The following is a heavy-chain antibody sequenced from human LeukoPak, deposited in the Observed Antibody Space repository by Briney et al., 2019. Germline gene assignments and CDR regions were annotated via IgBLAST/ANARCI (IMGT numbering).Heavy chain of an antibody. CDR1: GGSFSGYY. D-gene: IGHD3-10*01. Sequence: PPETLSLTYAVYGGSFSGYYWSWVREPPGKGLEWIGEINHSGSTNYNPSLKSRVTISVDTSKNQFSLKLSSVTAADTAVYYCARAPLYYYGSGSVYYYGMDVWGKGTTVTVSS. J-gene: IGHJ6*04. CDR2: INHSGST. CDR3: ARAPLYYYGSGSVYYYGMDV. V-gene: IGHV4-34*01.